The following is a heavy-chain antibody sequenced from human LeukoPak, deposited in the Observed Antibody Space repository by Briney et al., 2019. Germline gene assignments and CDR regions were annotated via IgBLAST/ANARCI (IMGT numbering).Heavy chain of an antibody. CDR2: INHSGST. CDR1: GGSFSGYY. D-gene: IGHD4-17*01. Sequence: PSETLSLTCAVYGGSFSGYYWSWIRQPPGKGLEWIGEINHSGSTNYNPSLKSRVTISVDTSKNQFSLKLSSVTAADTAVYYCARVTYGVHLDYWGQGTLVTVSS. J-gene: IGHJ4*02. V-gene: IGHV4-34*01. CDR3: ARVTYGVHLDY.